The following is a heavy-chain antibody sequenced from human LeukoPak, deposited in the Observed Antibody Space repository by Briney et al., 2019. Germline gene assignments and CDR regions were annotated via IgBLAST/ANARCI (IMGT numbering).Heavy chain of an antibody. Sequence: PGGSLRLSCAASGFTFSNAWMRWVRQAPGKGLEWVGRIYSKTDGGTTDYAAAVKGRFTISRDDSKNTLYLQMDSLETEDTAVYYCSTEIRWLQSRDYWGRGTLVTVSS. J-gene: IGHJ4*02. CDR2: IYSKTDGGTT. V-gene: IGHV3-15*01. CDR3: STEIRWLQSRDY. D-gene: IGHD5-24*01. CDR1: GFTFSNAW.